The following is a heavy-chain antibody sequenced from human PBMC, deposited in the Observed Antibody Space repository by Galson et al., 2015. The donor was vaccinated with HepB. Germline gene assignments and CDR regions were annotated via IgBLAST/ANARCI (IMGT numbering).Heavy chain of an antibody. CDR2: IYYSGST. J-gene: IGHJ6*03. Sequence: SETLSLTCTVSGGSISSYYWSWIRQPPGKGLEWIGYIYYSGSTNYNPSLKSRVTISVDTSKNQFSLKLSSVTAADTAVYYCARGDRYSSSWYPGYYMDVWGKGTTVTVSS. V-gene: IGHV4-59*01. CDR3: ARGDRYSSSWYPGYYMDV. CDR1: GGSISSYY. D-gene: IGHD6-13*01.